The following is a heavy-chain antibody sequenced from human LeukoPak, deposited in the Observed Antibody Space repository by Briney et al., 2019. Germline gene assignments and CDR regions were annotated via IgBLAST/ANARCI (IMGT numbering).Heavy chain of an antibody. V-gene: IGHV5-10-1*01. J-gene: IGHJ4*02. CDR3: ARYAGGEVYFDY. CDR2: IDPSDSYA. CDR1: GYSFTSYW. Sequence: GESLKISCKGSGYSFTSYWISWVRQMPGKGLEWMGRIDPSDSYANYSPSFQGHVTISADKSISTAYLQWSSLKASDTAMYYCARYAGGEVYFDYWGQGTLATVSS. D-gene: IGHD2-21*01.